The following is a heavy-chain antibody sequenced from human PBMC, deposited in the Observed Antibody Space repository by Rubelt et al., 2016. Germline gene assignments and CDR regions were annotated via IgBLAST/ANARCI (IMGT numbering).Heavy chain of an antibody. J-gene: IGHJ4*02. Sequence: QVQLQESGPGLVKPSETLSLTCTVSGGSISSYYWSWIRQPPGKGLEWIGEINHSGSTNYNPSLKSRVTISVDTSKNQFSLKLSSVTAADTAVYYCARGRLRWIDYWGQGTLVTVSS. V-gene: IGHV4-59*12. CDR1: GGSISSYY. CDR2: INHSGST. D-gene: IGHD4-23*01. CDR3: ARGRLRWIDY.